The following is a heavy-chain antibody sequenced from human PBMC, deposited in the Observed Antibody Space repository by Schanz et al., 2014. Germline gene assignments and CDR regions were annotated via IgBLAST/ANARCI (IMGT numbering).Heavy chain of an antibody. CDR2: INPTTGNP. V-gene: IGHV7-4-1*02. Sequence: QVQLVQSGAEVKKPGASVKLSCKASGYTFTNYYIHWVRQAPGQGLEWMGWINPTTGNPGYAQGFTGRFVFSFDHSVSTAYLQISGLKAEDTAVYYCARARYGLDVWGQGTTVTVSS. J-gene: IGHJ6*02. CDR3: ARARYGLDV. CDR1: GYTFTNYY.